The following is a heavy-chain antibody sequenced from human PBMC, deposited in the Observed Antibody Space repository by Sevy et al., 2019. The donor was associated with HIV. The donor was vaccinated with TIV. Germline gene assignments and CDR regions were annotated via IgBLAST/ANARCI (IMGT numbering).Heavy chain of an antibody. D-gene: IGHD6-19*01. V-gene: IGHV1-69*13. J-gene: IGHJ4*02. CDR2: IILILGTV. Sequence: ASVKVSCKASGGTFSSYGINWVRQAPGQGLEWMGGIILILGTVNYAQKFQGRVTITADESTKTAYMGLSTLRSEDTALNYGARRGGNGWDYFDYWVLETLVTISP. CDR3: ARRGGNGWDYFDY. CDR1: GGTFSSYG.